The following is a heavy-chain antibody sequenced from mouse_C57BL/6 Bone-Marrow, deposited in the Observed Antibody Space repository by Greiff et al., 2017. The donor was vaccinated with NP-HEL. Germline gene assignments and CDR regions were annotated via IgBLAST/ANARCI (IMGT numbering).Heavy chain of an antibody. CDR2: IYPGDGDT. V-gene: IGHV1-82*01. D-gene: IGHD5-1-1*01. CDR3: ASFHTDY. Sequence: VQLKESGPELVKPGASVKISCKASGYAFSSSWMNWVKQRPGKGLEWIGRIYPGDGDTNYNGKFKGKATLTADKSSSTAYMQLSSLTSEDSAVYFCASFHTDYWGQGTTLTVSS. CDR1: GYAFSSSW. J-gene: IGHJ2*01.